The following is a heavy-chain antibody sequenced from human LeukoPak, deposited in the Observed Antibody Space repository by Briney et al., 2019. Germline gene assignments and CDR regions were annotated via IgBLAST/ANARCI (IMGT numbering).Heavy chain of an antibody. V-gene: IGHV1-24*01. Sequence: ASVRVSCKASGPTLTELAIHWVRQAPGKGLEWMGGFDPEDGQTIYAQKFQGRVTVTEDTSTDTAYMELSSLGSEDTAVYYCATEGGRGYYLYWGQGTLVTVSS. CDR3: ATEGGRGYYLY. CDR2: FDPEDGQT. D-gene: IGHD2/OR15-2a*01. J-gene: IGHJ4*02. CDR1: GPTLTELA.